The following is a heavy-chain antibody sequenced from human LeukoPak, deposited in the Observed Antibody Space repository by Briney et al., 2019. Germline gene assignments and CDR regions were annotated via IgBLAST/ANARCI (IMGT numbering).Heavy chain of an antibody. CDR1: GFTFSSYS. CDR3: ARDLDDSSGYPI. J-gene: IGHJ4*02. D-gene: IGHD3-22*01. V-gene: IGHV3-21*01. CDR2: ISSSSSYI. Sequence: GGSLRLSCAASGFTFSSYSMNWVRQAPGKGLEWVSSISSSSSYIYYADSVKGRFTISRDNSKNTLYLQMNSLRAEDTAVYYCARDLDDSSGYPIWGQGTLVRVSS.